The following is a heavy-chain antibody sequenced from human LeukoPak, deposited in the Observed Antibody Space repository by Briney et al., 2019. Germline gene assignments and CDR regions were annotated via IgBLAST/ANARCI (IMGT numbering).Heavy chain of an antibody. CDR2: IYTGGST. D-gene: IGHD2-2*01. CDR3: ARDQASSSSSPY. V-gene: IGHV3-66*01. CDR1: GMTVSSNY. Sequence: GGSLRLSCAASGMTVSSNYIMWVRQPPGKGLEWVSSIYTGGSTYCADAVKGRFTISRDNSKNTVNLQMNSLRAEDTAMYYCARDQASSSSSPYWGQGTLVTVSS. J-gene: IGHJ4*02.